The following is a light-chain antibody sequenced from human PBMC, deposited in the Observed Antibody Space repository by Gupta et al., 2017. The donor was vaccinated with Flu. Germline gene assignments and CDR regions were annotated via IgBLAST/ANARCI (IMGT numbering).Light chain of an antibody. CDR1: SLRNYY. CDR2: GKN. V-gene: IGLV3-19*01. J-gene: IGLJ2*01. CDR3: NSRDSSGDHLV. Sequence: SSELTQDPAVSVALGQTVRITCQGDSLRNYYASWHQQKPGQAPVLVIYGKNNRPSGIPDRFSGSSSGPTASFTITGAQAEDEADYYCNSRDSSGDHLVFGGGTELTVL.